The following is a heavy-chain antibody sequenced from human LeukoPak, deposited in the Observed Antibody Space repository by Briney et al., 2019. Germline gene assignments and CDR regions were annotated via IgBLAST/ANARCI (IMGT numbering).Heavy chain of an antibody. J-gene: IGHJ4*02. V-gene: IGHV3-30*18. D-gene: IGHD2-2*01. CDR1: GFTFGSYG. CDR3: AKDGVVVVPAATLRKLTPLDY. CDR2: ISYDGSNK. Sequence: GRALRLSCVASGFTFGSYGMHWVRQAPGKGLEWVAVISYDGSNKYYADSVKGRFTISRDNSKNTLYLQMNSLRAEDTAVYYCAKDGVVVVPAATLRKLTPLDYWGQGTLVTVSS.